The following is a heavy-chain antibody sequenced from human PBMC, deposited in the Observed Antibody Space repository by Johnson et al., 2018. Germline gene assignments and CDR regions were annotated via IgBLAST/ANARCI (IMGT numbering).Heavy chain of an antibody. CDR2: IYYSGNN. Sequence: QVQLQESGPGLVKPSQTLSLTCTVSGGSIRTDGYYWSWIRQHPGKGLEWIGYIYYSGNNYYNPSLKSRVTRSVDTSNNQFSLKFSPVTAADTAVYYCARVRTYYFYGMDVWGQGTTVTVSS. V-gene: IGHV4-31*03. CDR3: ARVRTYYFYGMDV. J-gene: IGHJ6*02. CDR1: GGSIRTDGYY. D-gene: IGHD1-1*01.